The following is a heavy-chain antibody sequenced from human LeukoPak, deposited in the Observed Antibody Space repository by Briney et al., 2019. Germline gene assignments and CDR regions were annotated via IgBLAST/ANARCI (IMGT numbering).Heavy chain of an antibody. D-gene: IGHD3-10*01. CDR2: ISSSGSTI. V-gene: IGHV3-11*01. Sequence: GSLRLSCAASGFTFSDYYMSWIRQAPGKGLEWVSYISSSGSTIYYADSVKGRFTISRDNAKNSLYLQMNSLRAEDTAVYYCARALRGSGSYYYYYYYYMDVWGKGTTVTISS. CDR3: ARALRGSGSYYYYYYYYMDV. CDR1: GFTFSDYY. J-gene: IGHJ6*03.